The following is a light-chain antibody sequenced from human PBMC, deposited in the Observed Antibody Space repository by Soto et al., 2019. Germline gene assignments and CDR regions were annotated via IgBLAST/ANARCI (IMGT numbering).Light chain of an antibody. J-gene: IGKJ1*01. CDR1: QDISKY. CDR3: QQYNNWPS. Sequence: DIQMTQSPSSLSATVGDRVTITCQASQDISKYLNWYQQKPGKAPKLLIYDASNLETGVPSRFSGSGSGTDFSLTINGLLPEDFVTYYCQQYNNWPSFGQGTKV. V-gene: IGKV1-33*01. CDR2: DAS.